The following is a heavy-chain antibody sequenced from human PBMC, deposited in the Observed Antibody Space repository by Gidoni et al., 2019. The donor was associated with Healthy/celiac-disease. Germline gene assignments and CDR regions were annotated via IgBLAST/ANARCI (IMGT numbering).Heavy chain of an antibody. CDR1: GFTLSRYV. V-gene: IGHV3-30-3*01. CDR2: ISYDGSNK. J-gene: IGHJ4*02. Sequence: QVQLVESWGAVVQPGRSLRLSCAAPGFTLSRYVLHWVRQAPGKGLEWVAVISYDGSNKYYADSVKGRFTISRDNSKNTQYLQMNSLRAEDTAVYYCAREQLDRMIVVVITGPFDYWGQGTLVTVSS. D-gene: IGHD3-22*01. CDR3: AREQLDRMIVVVITGPFDY.